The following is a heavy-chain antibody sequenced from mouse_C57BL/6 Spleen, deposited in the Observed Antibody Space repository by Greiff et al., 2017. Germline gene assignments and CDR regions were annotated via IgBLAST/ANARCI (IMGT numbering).Heavy chain of an antibody. CDR3: ASGGFYYYGSSFFDY. Sequence: QVQLQQPGAELVKPGASVKLSCKASGYTFTSYWMHWVKQRPGQGLEWIGMIHPNSSSTNYNEKFKSKATLTVDKSSSTAYMQLSSLTSEDSAVYYCASGGFYYYGSSFFDYWGQGTTLTVSS. V-gene: IGHV1-64*01. CDR1: GYTFTSYW. J-gene: IGHJ2*01. D-gene: IGHD1-1*01. CDR2: IHPNSSST.